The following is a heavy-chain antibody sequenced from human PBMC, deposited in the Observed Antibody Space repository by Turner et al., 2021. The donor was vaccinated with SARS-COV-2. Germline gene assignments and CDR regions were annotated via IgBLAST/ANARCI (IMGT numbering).Heavy chain of an antibody. D-gene: IGHD3-10*01. Sequence: QLQLQESGPGLAKPSETLSLPCTVSGGSISSSSYYWGWIRQPPGKGLEWIGSIYYSGSTYYNPSLKSRVTISVDTSKNQFSLKLSSVTAADTAVYYCARLVRRAEYYFDYWGQGTLVTVSS. CDR1: GGSISSSSYY. J-gene: IGHJ4*02. V-gene: IGHV4-39*01. CDR3: ARLVRRAEYYFDY. CDR2: IYYSGST.